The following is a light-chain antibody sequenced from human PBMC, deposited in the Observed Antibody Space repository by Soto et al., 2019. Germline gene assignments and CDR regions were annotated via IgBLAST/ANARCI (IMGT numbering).Light chain of an antibody. J-gene: IGKJ4*01. Sequence: ENVLTQSPGTPSLSPGERATLSCRASQSVTSSYLAWYQQKPGQAPSLLIYGTSSRATGIPDRFSGSGSGTDFTLTISRLEPEDFAVYYCQQYDSSHLTFGGGTKVEIK. CDR2: GTS. V-gene: IGKV3-20*01. CDR3: QQYDSSHLT. CDR1: QSVTSSY.